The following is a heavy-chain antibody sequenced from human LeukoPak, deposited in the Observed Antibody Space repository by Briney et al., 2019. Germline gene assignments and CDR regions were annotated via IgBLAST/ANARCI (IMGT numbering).Heavy chain of an antibody. Sequence: GGSLRLSGAASGFTFSGYGMSWVGQAPGKGLEWVSAISGSGGSTYYADSVKGRFTISRDNSKNTLYLQMNSLRAEDTAVYYCAKPIYSGYDYNWFDPWGQGTLVTVSS. CDR2: ISGSGGST. J-gene: IGHJ5*02. D-gene: IGHD5-12*01. V-gene: IGHV3-23*01. CDR3: AKPIYSGYDYNWFDP. CDR1: GFTFSGYG.